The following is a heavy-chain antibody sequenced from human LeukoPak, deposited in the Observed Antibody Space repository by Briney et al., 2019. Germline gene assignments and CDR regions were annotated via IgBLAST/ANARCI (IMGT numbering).Heavy chain of an antibody. D-gene: IGHD3-3*01. CDR3: ARGRSYDFWSGYFDYYYYGMDV. V-gene: IGHV1-46*01. Sequence: GASVKVSCKASGYTFTSYYMHWVRQAPGQGLEWMGIINPSGGSTSYAQKFQGRVTMTRNTSISTAYMELSSLRSEDTAVYYCARGRSYDFWSGYFDYYYYGMDVWGQGTTVTVSS. CDR2: INPSGGST. CDR1: GYTFTSYY. J-gene: IGHJ6*02.